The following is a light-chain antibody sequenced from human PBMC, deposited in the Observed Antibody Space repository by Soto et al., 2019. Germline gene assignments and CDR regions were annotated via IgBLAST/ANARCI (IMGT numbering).Light chain of an antibody. V-gene: IGKV3-15*01. CDR1: QSVHSN. J-gene: IGKJ4*01. CDR2: VAS. CDR3: QQYSRWPLT. Sequence: EIVMTQSPATLSVSPGERATLSCRASQSVHSNPAWYQQKPGQAPRLLIYVASTRATGVPARFSGSGSGTEFTLTISSLQSEDFAVYYCQQYSRWPLTFGGGTKVEIK.